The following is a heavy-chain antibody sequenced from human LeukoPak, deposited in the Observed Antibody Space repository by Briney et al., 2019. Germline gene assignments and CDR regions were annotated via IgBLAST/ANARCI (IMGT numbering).Heavy chain of an antibody. CDR2: ISAYNGNT. CDR3: ARVYSSSWYGWFDP. D-gene: IGHD6-13*01. J-gene: IGHJ5*02. CDR1: GYTFTSYG. V-gene: IGHV1-18*01. Sequence: ASVKVSCKASGYTFTSYGISWVRQAPGQGLEWMGWISAYNGNTNYAQKLQGRVTMTTDTSTSTAYMELRSLRSDDTAMYYCARVYSSSWYGWFDPWGQGTLVTVSS.